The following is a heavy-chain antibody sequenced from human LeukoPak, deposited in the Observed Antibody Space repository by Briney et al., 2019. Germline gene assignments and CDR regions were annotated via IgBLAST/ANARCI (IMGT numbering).Heavy chain of an antibody. CDR3: ARIGNYDSGSSIGMDV. V-gene: IGHV4-39*01. D-gene: IGHD3-10*01. Sequence: SETLSLTCTVSGGSISSSSYYWGWIRQPPGKGLEWIGSIYYSGSTYYNPSLKSRVTISVDTSKNQFSLKLSSVTAADTAVYYCARIGNYDSGSSIGMDVWGQGTTVTVSS. J-gene: IGHJ6*02. CDR1: GGSISSSSYY. CDR2: IYYSGST.